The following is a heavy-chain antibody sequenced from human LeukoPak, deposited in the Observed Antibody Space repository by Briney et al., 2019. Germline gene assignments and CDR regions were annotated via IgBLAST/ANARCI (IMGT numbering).Heavy chain of an antibody. CDR1: GVSINIYY. CDR3: ARNGGYDSGVFDF. CDR2: SHGSGST. J-gene: IGHJ4*02. V-gene: IGHV4-4*07. D-gene: IGHD3-22*01. Sequence: SETLSLTCNVSGVSINIYYWSWLRQTPGKGLEWSGRSHGSGSTNYNPSLKNRVTISIDKSKNHLSLSLRSVTAADTALYFCARNGGYDSGVFDFWGQGTLVTVSS.